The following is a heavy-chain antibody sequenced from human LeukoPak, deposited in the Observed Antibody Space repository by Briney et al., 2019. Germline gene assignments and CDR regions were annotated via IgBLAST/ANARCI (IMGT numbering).Heavy chain of an antibody. V-gene: IGHV4-38-2*02. D-gene: IGHD3-22*01. CDR1: GYSISSGYY. Sequence: PSETLSLTCTVSGYSISSGYYWGWIRQPPGKGLEWIGSIYHSGSTYYNPSLKSRVTISVDTSKNQFSLKLSSVTAADTAVYYCARGGEYYYDSSGYQHWGQGTLVTVSS. CDR2: IYHSGST. J-gene: IGHJ1*01. CDR3: ARGGEYYYDSSGYQH.